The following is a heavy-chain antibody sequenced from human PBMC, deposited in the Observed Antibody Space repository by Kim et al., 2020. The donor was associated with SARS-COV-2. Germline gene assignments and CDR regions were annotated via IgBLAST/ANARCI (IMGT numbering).Heavy chain of an antibody. CDR2: ISYDGTTK. CDR3: ARELYSVPFDF. V-gene: IGHV3-30-3*01. D-gene: IGHD2-15*01. Sequence: GGSLRLSCAASGFNFNTYAMHWLRQVPGKGLEWVAVISYDGTTKYYADSAKGRFTISRDNSKNTFYLQMNSLRAEDTGLYYCARELYSVPFDFWGQGTLLTV. CDR1: GFNFNTYA. J-gene: IGHJ4*02.